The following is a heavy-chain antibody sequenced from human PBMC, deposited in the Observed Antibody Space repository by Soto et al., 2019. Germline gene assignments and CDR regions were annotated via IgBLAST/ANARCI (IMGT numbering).Heavy chain of an antibody. CDR1: GGTFSSYA. CDR3: ARGALWGWRGSFDY. J-gene: IGHJ4*02. V-gene: IGHV1-69*12. CDR2: IIPLFGTA. D-gene: IGHD6-19*01. Sequence: QVQLVQSGAEVKKPGSSVKVSCKGSGGTFSSYAISWVRQAPGQGLEWMGGIIPLFGTANYAQKLQGRVTINADESTSTAYMELSSLRSEDTAVYYCARGALWGWRGSFDYWGQGTLVTVSS.